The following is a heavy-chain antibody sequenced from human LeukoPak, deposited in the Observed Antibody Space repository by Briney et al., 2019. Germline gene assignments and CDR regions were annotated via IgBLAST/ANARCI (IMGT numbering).Heavy chain of an antibody. D-gene: IGHD2-15*01. V-gene: IGHV3-21*01. Sequence: GGSLRLSCAASGFTFSSYSMNWVRQAPGKGLEWVSSISSSSYIYYADSVKGRFTIPRDNAKNSLYLQMNSLRAEDTAVYYCARAYCSGGSCYFYGSVDYWGQGTLVTVSS. J-gene: IGHJ4*02. CDR3: ARAYCSGGSCYFYGSVDY. CDR1: GFTFSSYS. CDR2: ISSSSYI.